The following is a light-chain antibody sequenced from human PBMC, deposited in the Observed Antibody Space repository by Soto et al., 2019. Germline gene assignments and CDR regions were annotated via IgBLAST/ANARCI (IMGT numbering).Light chain of an antibody. CDR2: GAS. Sequence: EIVMTQSPATLSVSRGERATLSCRASQSVSSNLAWYQQKPGQAPRLLIYGASTRATGIPARFSGSGSETEFTLTISSLQSEDFAVYYCQQYNNWPSLTFGGGTKVDIK. V-gene: IGKV3-15*01. CDR3: QQYNNWPSLT. J-gene: IGKJ4*01. CDR1: QSVSSN.